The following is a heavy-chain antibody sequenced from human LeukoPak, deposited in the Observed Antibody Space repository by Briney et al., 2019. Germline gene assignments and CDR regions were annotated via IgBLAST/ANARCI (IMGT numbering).Heavy chain of an antibody. CDR3: AKATYYSGSCDGFEI. V-gene: IGHV3-23*01. D-gene: IGHD3-22*01. J-gene: IGHJ3*02. CDR2: ISGSGAGT. Sequence: PGGSLRLSCAASGLTFNKYGMNWVRQAPGKGLEWVSGISGSGAGTYYAASVKGRFTISRDNSKNTLYLQLSSLRAEDTALYYCAKATYYSGSCDGFEIWGQGTMITVSS. CDR1: GLTFNKYG.